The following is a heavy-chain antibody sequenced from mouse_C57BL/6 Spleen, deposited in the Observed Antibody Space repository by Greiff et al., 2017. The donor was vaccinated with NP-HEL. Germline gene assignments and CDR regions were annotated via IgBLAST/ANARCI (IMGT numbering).Heavy chain of an antibody. J-gene: IGHJ2*01. V-gene: IGHV1-69*01. CDR3: ARGIYYSNYVEDFDY. CDR1: GYPFTSFW. Sequence: VQLQPPGAELLIPGASVKLSCKASGYPFTSFWMHWLKQRPGQGLEWIGDIDPSDSYTNYNQKFKGKSTLTVDKSSSKAYMQLSSLTSEDSAVYYCARGIYYSNYVEDFDYWGQGTTLTVSS. D-gene: IGHD2-5*01. CDR2: IDPSDSYT.